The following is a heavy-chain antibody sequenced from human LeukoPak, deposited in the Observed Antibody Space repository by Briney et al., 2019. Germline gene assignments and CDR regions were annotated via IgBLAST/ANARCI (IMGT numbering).Heavy chain of an antibody. CDR3: ARARITMVRGVMNYYGMDV. J-gene: IGHJ6*02. V-gene: IGHV3-21*01. CDR2: ISSSSSYI. Sequence: GGSLRLSCAASGFTFSSYSMNWVRQAPGKGLEWVSSISSSSSYIYYADSVKGRFTISRDNAKHSLYLQMNRLRAEDTAVYYCARARITMVRGVMNYYGMDVWGQGTTVTVSS. D-gene: IGHD3-10*01. CDR1: GFTFSSYS.